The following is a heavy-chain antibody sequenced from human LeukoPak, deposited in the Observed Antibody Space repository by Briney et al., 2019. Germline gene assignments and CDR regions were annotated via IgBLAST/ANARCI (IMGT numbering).Heavy chain of an antibody. V-gene: IGHV3-21*01. J-gene: IGHJ6*02. CDR1: GFTFSSYS. CDR3: ARDDYGLGYSYYYYGMDV. CDR2: ISSSSSYI. Sequence: GGSLRLSCAASGFTFSSYSMNWVRQAPGKGLEWVSSISSSSSYIYYADSVKGRFTISRDNAKNSLYLQMNSLRADDTAVYYCARDDYGLGYSYYYYGMDVWGQGTTVTVSS. D-gene: IGHD3-10*01.